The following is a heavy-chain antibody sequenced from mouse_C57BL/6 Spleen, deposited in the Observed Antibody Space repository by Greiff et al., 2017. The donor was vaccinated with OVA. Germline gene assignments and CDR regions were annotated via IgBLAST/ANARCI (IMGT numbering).Heavy chain of an antibody. CDR1: GYTFTSYW. D-gene: IGHD1-1*01. CDR2: IYPGSGST. Sequence: QVQLQQPGAELVKPGASVKMSCKASGYTFTSYWITWVKQRPGQGLEWIGDIYPGSGSTNYNEKFKSKATLTVDTSSSTAYMQLSSLTSEDSAVYYCASLYYYGSDAMDDWGQGTSVTVST. CDR3: ASLYYYGSDAMDD. J-gene: IGHJ4*01. V-gene: IGHV1-55*01.